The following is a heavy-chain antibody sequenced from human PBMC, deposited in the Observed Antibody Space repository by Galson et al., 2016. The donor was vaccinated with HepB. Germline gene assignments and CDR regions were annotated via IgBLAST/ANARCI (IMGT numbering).Heavy chain of an antibody. D-gene: IGHD1-1*01. Sequence: SETLSLTCTVSGGSISSYYWSWIRQPPGKGLDYVGNFFSGGRTSYNPSLESRVSISVDTSKNQFSLKLTSVTAADSGVYYCGTSTGTTEYWGQGTLVTVSS. V-gene: IGHV4-59*04. CDR1: GGSISSYY. J-gene: IGHJ4*02. CDR2: FFSGGRT. CDR3: GTSTGTTEY.